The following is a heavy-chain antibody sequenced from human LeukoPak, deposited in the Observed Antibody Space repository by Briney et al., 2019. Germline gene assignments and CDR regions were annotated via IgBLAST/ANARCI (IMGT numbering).Heavy chain of an antibody. CDR2: ITASGHYT. V-gene: IGHV1-46*01. Sequence: GASVKVSCKASGYTFTSNHMHWVRQAPGQGLEWVGVITASGHYTRYAQNFQGRVTMTRDTSTSTVYMELSSLRSEDTALYFCARDLTVGDIFSDYWGQGTLVTVSS. CDR1: GYTFTSNH. D-gene: IGHD3-9*01. CDR3: ARDLTVGDIFSDY. J-gene: IGHJ4*02.